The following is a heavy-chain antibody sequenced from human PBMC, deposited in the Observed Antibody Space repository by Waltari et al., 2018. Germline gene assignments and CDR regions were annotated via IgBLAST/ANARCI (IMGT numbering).Heavy chain of an antibody. CDR2: ISASGGST. Sequence: EVQLLESGGGLVQPGGSLRLSCAASGFTFNDYAMNWVRQAPGKGLEWVSTISASGGSTYYADSVKGRFTISRDNSKSTLYLQMSSLRAEDTAVYYCAKAYTGSYYDYWGQGTLVTVSS. CDR3: AKAYTGSYYDY. J-gene: IGHJ4*02. D-gene: IGHD1-26*01. CDR1: GFTFNDYA. V-gene: IGHV3-23*01.